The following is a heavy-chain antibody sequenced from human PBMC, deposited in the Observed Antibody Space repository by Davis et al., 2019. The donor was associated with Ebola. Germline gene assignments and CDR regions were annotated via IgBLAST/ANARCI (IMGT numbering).Heavy chain of an antibody. J-gene: IGHJ4*02. CDR1: GFTLNSRA. D-gene: IGHD3-22*01. Sequence: GESLKISCAASGFTLNSRAMFWVRQAPGKGLEWVATISFDGTNKFYTDSVKGRFTISRDNTKNSLYLQMNSLRADDTAVYYCAKSTMIVGDWDFDYWGQGTLVTVSS. V-gene: IGHV3-30*18. CDR2: ISFDGTNK. CDR3: AKSTMIVGDWDFDY.